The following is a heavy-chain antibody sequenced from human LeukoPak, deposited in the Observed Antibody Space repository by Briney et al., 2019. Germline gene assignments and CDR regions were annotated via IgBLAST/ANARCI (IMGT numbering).Heavy chain of an antibody. Sequence: ASVKVSCKASGYTFTGYYMHWVRQAPGQGLEWMGWINPNSGGTNYAQKFQGRVTMTRDTSINTAYMELSGLRSDDTAVYYCARDSPLAAAGIRGQAPPDYWGQGTLVTVSS. V-gene: IGHV1-2*02. CDR2: INPNSGGT. D-gene: IGHD6-13*01. CDR3: ARDSPLAAAGIRGQAPPDY. CDR1: GYTFTGYY. J-gene: IGHJ4*02.